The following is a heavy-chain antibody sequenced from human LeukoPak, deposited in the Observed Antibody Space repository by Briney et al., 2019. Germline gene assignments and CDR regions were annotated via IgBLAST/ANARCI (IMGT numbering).Heavy chain of an antibody. CDR3: ARLRVTTKAYCYYYMDV. V-gene: IGHV4-34*01. D-gene: IGHD4-17*01. CDR1: GGSFSGYY. J-gene: IGHJ6*03. Sequence: PSETLSLTCAVYGGSFSGYYWSWIRQPPGKGLEWIGEINHSGSTNYNPSLESRVTISVDTSKNQFSLKLSSVTAADTAVYYCARLRVTTKAYCYYYMDVWGKGTTVTISS. CDR2: INHSGST.